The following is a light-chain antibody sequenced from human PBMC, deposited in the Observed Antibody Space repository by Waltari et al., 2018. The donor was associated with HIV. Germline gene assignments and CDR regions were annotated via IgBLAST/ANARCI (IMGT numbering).Light chain of an antibody. CDR3: ASWGDTLRLNWM. CDR1: SPRDF. Sequence: QSVLTQPPSASGTPGQRVTISCSGGSPRDFIYCYQQLPGTTPKLLIYRNSQRPSGVPARFSGSRFGISASLIISDLRSEDEADYYCASWGDTLRLNWMFGGGTKVTVL. V-gene: IGLV1-47*01. J-gene: IGLJ3*02. CDR2: RNS.